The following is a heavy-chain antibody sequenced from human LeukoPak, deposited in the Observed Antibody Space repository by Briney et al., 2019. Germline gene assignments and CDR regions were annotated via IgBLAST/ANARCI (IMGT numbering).Heavy chain of an antibody. V-gene: IGHV3-7*01. J-gene: IGHJ4*02. CDR2: INQDGNEN. CDR1: GYTFRSYW. Sequence: GGSLSLTCAASGYTFRSYWMSWVRQAPGKGLEWLANINQDGNENHSVASVKGRFTISRDNAKTSLFLQMNSLTADATAIYYCARDKYYCSSISFYLASSFDYWGQGTLVSVSS. CDR3: ARDKYYCSSISFYLASSFDY. D-gene: IGHD2-2*01.